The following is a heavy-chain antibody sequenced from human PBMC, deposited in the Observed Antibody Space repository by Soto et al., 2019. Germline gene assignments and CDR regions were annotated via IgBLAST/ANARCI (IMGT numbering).Heavy chain of an antibody. J-gene: IGHJ6*02. CDR2: IDPSDSYT. CDR1: GYSFTSYW. CDR3: ARRGRYCSSTSCYSSVGFYGMDV. D-gene: IGHD2-2*02. V-gene: IGHV5-10-1*01. Sequence: GESLKISCKGSGYSFTSYWISWVRQMPGKGLEWMGRIDPSDSYTNYSPSFQGHVTISADKSISTAYLQWSSLKASDTAMYYCARRGRYCSSTSCYSSVGFYGMDVWGQGTTVTVSS.